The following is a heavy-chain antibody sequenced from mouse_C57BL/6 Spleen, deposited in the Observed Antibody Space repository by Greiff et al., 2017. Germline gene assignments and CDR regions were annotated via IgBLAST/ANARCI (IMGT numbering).Heavy chain of an antibody. D-gene: IGHD2-3*01. CDR1: GYTFTDYY. CDR2: INPNNGGT. V-gene: IGHV1-26*01. Sequence: EVQLLQSGPELVKPGASVKISCKASGYTFTDYYMNWVKQSHGKSLEWIGDINPNNGGTSYNQKFKGKATLTVAKSSSTAYMELSSLTSEDSAVYYCARSRIYDSLDYWGQGTTLTVSS. CDR3: ARSRIYDSLDY. J-gene: IGHJ2*01.